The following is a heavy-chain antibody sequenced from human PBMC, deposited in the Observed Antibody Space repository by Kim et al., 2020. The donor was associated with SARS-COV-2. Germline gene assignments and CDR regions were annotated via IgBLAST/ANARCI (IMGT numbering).Heavy chain of an antibody. D-gene: IGHD6-13*01. CDR2: MNPNSGNT. Sequence: ASVKVSCKASGYTFTSYDINWVRQATGQGLEWMGWMNPNSGNTGYAQKFQGRVTMTRNTSISTAYMELSSLRSEDTAVYYCAYQQSAGTFYYGMDVWGQGTTVTVSS. CDR1: GYTFTSYD. CDR3: AYQQSAGTFYYGMDV. J-gene: IGHJ6*02. V-gene: IGHV1-8*01.